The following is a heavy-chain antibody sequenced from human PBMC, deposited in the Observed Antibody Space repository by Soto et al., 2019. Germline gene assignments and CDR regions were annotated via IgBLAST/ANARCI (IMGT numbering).Heavy chain of an antibody. Sequence: ASVKVSCKASGYTFTSYDINWVRQATGQGLEWMGWMNPNSGNTGYAQKFQGRVTMTRNTSISTAYMELSSLRSEDTAVYYCASMLKQWRALEYYFDYWGQGTLVTVSS. D-gene: IGHD3-3*01. CDR2: MNPNSGNT. CDR1: GYTFTSYD. J-gene: IGHJ4*02. V-gene: IGHV1-8*01. CDR3: ASMLKQWRALEYYFDY.